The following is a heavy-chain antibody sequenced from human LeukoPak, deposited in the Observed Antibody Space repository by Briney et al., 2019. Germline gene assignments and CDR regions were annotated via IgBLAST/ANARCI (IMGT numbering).Heavy chain of an antibody. Sequence: VESLKISCKGSGYRFNTYWIAWVRQMPGKGLEWMGIIYPGDSDPRYRPSFQGQVNISADKSISTAYLQWNSLKASDTAMYYCARVHDSSGYYWYFDLWGRGPLVTVSS. V-gene: IGHV5-51*01. D-gene: IGHD3-22*01. CDR1: GYRFNTYW. J-gene: IGHJ2*01. CDR3: ARVHDSSGYYWYFDL. CDR2: IYPGDSDP.